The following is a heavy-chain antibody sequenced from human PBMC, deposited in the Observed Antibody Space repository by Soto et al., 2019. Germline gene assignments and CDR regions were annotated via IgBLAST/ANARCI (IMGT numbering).Heavy chain of an antibody. CDR2: IYHTGRT. D-gene: IGHD3-10*01. V-gene: IGHV4-39*01. CDR1: GDSMSSSSYY. Sequence: QLHLEESGLGLVKPSETLSLTCTVSGDSMSSSSYYWVWIRRPPGKGLEWIGSIYHTGRTYYHPYLASRLTMSVDTSRNRFSLSLTSVTAADTAVYHCASPVDTMIRGVLSKRQYGGMDVWGRGTTVTVSS. J-gene: IGHJ6*02. CDR3: ASPVDTMIRGVLSKRQYGGMDV.